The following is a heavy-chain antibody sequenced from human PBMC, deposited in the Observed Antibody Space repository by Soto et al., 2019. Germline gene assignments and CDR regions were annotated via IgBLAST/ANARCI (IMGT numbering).Heavy chain of an antibody. CDR1: GFTFSNYW. CDR2: IKEDGSEK. Sequence: GGSLRLSCAASGFTFSNYWMTWVRQAPGKGLEWVANIKEDGSEKYYVDSVKGRFTISRDNAKNSLYLQMNSLRAEDTAVYYCAWTLTATGWFDSWGQGTLVTVSS. CDR3: AWTLTATGWFDS. J-gene: IGHJ5*01. V-gene: IGHV3-7*03.